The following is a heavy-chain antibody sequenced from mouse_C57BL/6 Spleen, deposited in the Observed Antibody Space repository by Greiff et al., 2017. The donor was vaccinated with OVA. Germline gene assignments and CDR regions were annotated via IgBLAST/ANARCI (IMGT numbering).Heavy chain of an antibody. CDR3: ARPYDYDSWFAY. CDR1: GYTFTSYW. V-gene: IGHV1-52*01. J-gene: IGHJ3*01. CDR2: IDPSDSDT. D-gene: IGHD2-4*01. Sequence: VQLQQPGAELVRPGSSVKLSCKASGYTFTSYWMHWVKQRPIQGLEWIGNIDPSDSDTHYTQKVKDKATLTGDKSSSTAYMQLSSLTSEDSAVYYCARPYDYDSWFAYWGQGTLVTVSA.